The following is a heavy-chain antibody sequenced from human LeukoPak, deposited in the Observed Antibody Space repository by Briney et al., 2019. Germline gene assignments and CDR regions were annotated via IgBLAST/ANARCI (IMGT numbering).Heavy chain of an antibody. V-gene: IGHV4-39*07. CDR3: ARVIYCGGDCLYFDY. CDR2: IYYSGST. Sequence: SETLSLTCAVSGASISGSGYYWGWIRQPPGKGLEWIGNIYYSGSTYYNPSLKSRVTISVDTSKNQFSLKLSSVTAADTAVYCCARVIYCGGDCLYFDYWGQGTLVTVSS. D-gene: IGHD2-21*02. J-gene: IGHJ4*02. CDR1: GASISGSGYY.